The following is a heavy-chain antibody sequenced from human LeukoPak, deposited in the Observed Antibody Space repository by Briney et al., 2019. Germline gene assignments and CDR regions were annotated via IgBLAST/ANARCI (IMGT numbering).Heavy chain of an antibody. D-gene: IGHD6-13*01. Sequence: KPSETLSLTCAVSGVSISSYYWSWIRQPPGKGREWIGHIYYSGGANYNPSLKSRVTISLDTSRSQFSLKLSSVTAADTAVYYCARDGGYPLGAFDIWGLGALVTVSS. CDR1: GVSISSYY. J-gene: IGHJ3*02. V-gene: IGHV4-59*01. CDR2: IYYSGGA. CDR3: ARDGGYPLGAFDI.